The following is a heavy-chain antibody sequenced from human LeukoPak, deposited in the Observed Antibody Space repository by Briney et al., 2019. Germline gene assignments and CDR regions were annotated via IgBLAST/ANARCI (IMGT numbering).Heavy chain of an antibody. J-gene: IGHJ4*02. V-gene: IGHV4-31*01. Sequence: PSQTLSLTCTVFGGSISSGDYYWSWIRQHPGKGLEWIGYIYYSGSTYYNPSLKGQVTITVDTSQNQFSLKLSSVAAADTAMYYCARSGGDFGDYFDYWGQGALVTVSS. D-gene: IGHD4-17*01. CDR2: IYYSGST. CDR1: GGSISSGDYY. CDR3: ARSGGDFGDYFDY.